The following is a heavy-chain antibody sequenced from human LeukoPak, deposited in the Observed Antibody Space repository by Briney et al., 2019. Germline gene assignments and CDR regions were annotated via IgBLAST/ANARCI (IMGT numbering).Heavy chain of an antibody. D-gene: IGHD3-22*01. J-gene: IGHJ6*02. Sequence: ASVKVSCKASGYNFTSYGISWVRQAPGQGLEWMGRIIPILGIANYAQKFQGRVTITADKSTSTAYMELSSLRSEDTAVYYCARDFFRGIVVIREYYYYGMDVWGQGTTVTVSS. CDR2: IIPILGIA. CDR1: GYNFTSYG. CDR3: ARDFFRGIVVIREYYYYGMDV. V-gene: IGHV1-69*04.